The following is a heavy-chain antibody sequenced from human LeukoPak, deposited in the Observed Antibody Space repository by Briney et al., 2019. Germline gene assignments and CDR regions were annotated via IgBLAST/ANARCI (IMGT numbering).Heavy chain of an antibody. Sequence: SETLSLTCAVSGGSISSGGYSWRWIRQPPGKGLEWIGDIYHSGSTYYNPSLKSRVTISVDRSKNQFSLKLSSVTAADTAVYYCARGGALWFGELFYDDAFDIWGQGTMVTVSS. CDR2: IYHSGST. V-gene: IGHV4-30-2*01. CDR1: GGSISSGGYS. D-gene: IGHD3-10*01. J-gene: IGHJ3*02. CDR3: ARGGALWFGELFYDDAFDI.